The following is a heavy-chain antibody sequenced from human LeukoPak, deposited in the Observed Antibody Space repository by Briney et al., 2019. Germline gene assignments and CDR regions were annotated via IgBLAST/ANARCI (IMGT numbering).Heavy chain of an antibody. V-gene: IGHV3-23*01. CDR2: INGRGDST. J-gene: IGHJ4*02. D-gene: IGHD6-19*01. CDR3: AKGGNSGWASGFDY. Sequence: GGSLRLSCAASGFTFSSYAMSWVRQAPGKGLEWVSSINGRGDSTFYADSVKGRFTISRDNPKSTLFLQVNSLRAEDTAVYYCAKGGNSGWASGFDYWGQGGLVTVSS. CDR1: GFTFSSYA.